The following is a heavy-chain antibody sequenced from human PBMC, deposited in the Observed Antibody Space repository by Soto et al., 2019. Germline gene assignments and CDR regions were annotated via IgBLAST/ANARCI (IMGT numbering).Heavy chain of an antibody. V-gene: IGHV4-59*01. J-gene: IGHJ3*02. CDR3: AREGGRTYYYDSSGYYAFDI. CDR2: IYYSGST. D-gene: IGHD3-22*01. CDR1: GGSISSYY. Sequence: SETLSLTCTVSGGSISSYYWSWIRQPPGKGLEWIGYIYYSGSTNYNPSLKSRVTISVDTSKNQFSLKLSSVTAADTAVYYCAREGGRTYYYDSSGYYAFDIWGQGTMVTVSS.